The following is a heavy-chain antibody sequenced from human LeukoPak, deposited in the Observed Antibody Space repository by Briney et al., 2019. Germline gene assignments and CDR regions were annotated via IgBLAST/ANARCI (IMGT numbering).Heavy chain of an antibody. CDR1: GFTFSSYA. J-gene: IGHJ4*02. V-gene: IGHV3-64*01. CDR3: ARGPEYYDFWSGLSYYFDY. CDR2: MYKYRGST. D-gene: IGHD3-3*01. Sequence: GGPLRLSCAASGFTFSSYAMHWVRQAPGKGLEYVSAMYKYRGSTYYANSVKGRFTISRDNSKNTLYLQMGSLRAEDMAVYYCARGPEYYDFWSGLSYYFDYWGQGTLVTVSS.